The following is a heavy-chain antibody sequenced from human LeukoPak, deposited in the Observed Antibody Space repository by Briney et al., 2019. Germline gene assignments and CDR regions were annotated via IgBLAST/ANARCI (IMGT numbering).Heavy chain of an antibody. Sequence: GGSLRLSCRVSGFTFSSYWMSWVRQAPGKGLEWVANIKQDGSEKYYVDFMKGRLSISRDNAKNSLYLQMNSLRAEDTAVYYCARDSPVVPDAMGYFDNWGQGTLVTVSS. CDR1: GFTFSSYW. CDR2: IKQDGSEK. CDR3: ARDSPVVPDAMGYFDN. J-gene: IGHJ4*02. D-gene: IGHD2-2*01. V-gene: IGHV3-7*01.